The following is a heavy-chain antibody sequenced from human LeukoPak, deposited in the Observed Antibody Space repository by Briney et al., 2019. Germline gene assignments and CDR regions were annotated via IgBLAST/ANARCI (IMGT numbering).Heavy chain of an antibody. V-gene: IGHV3-48*03. CDR2: ISSSGSTI. CDR1: GFTFSSYE. J-gene: IGHJ6*04. Sequence: GGSLRLSCAASGFTFSSYEMNWVPQAPGKGLEWVSYISSSGSTIYYADSVKGRFTISRDNAKNSLYLQMNSLRAEDTAVYYCARSLTGCGYYYGMDVWGKGTTVTVSS. D-gene: IGHD3-9*01. CDR3: ARSLTGCGYYYGMDV.